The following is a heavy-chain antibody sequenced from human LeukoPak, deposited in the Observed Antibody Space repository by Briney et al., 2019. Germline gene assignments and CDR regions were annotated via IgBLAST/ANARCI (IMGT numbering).Heavy chain of an antibody. CDR2: INPNSGGT. Sequence: GASVTVSCTASGYTFTGYYMHWVRQAPGQGLEWMGRINPNSGGTNYAQKFQGRVTMTRDTSINTAYMELSRLRSDDTAVYYCARVYDSSGYYYWFDPWGQGTLVTVSS. D-gene: IGHD3-22*01. J-gene: IGHJ5*02. CDR3: ARVYDSSGYYYWFDP. CDR1: GYTFTGYY. V-gene: IGHV1-2*06.